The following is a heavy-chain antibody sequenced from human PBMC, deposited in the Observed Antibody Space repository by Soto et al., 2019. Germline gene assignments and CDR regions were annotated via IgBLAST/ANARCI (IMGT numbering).Heavy chain of an antibody. Sequence: PGGSLRLSCAASGFTFSTYEFNWVRQAPGRGLEWISYISVSGNIIKYADSVKGRFTISRDNAENSLHLHMSSLRVDDTAVYFCVRDTMRASAAASLDHWGQGTQVTVSS. D-gene: IGHD6-13*01. J-gene: IGHJ4*02. CDR1: GFTFSTYE. CDR2: ISVSGNII. CDR3: VRDTMRASAAASLDH. V-gene: IGHV3-48*03.